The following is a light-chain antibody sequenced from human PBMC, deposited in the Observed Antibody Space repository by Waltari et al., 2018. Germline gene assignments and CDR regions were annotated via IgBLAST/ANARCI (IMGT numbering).Light chain of an antibody. CDR3: QSYDVGLGGV. Sequence: QSVLTQPPSVSGAAGQRVTIACTGSSSTMGAGYAATWYQLLPWPAPKLLIYDNTHRPSGAPSRFSGSKSGTSASLAITALQGEDEAHYYCQSYDVGLGGVFGGGTKVTVL. CDR1: SSTMGAGYA. J-gene: IGLJ3*02. CDR2: DNT. V-gene: IGLV1-40*01.